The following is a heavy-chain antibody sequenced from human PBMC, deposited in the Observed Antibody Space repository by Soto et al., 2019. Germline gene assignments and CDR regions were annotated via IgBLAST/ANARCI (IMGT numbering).Heavy chain of an antibody. CDR1: GGAITSDF. Sequence: PSETLSLTCNVSGGAITSDFWSWIRQPPGKGLEWIGYVYYSGAADYNPSLKPRVTISIATSKTQFSLRLASATAADKGVYYCARDHGSYTNTWGQGILVTVSS. CDR2: VYYSGAA. V-gene: IGHV4-59*01. D-gene: IGHD3-16*02. J-gene: IGHJ1*01. CDR3: ARDHGSYTNT.